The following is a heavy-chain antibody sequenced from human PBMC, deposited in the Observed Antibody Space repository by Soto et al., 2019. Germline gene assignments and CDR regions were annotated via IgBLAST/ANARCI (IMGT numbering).Heavy chain of an antibody. CDR2: INHSGST. D-gene: IGHD3-10*01. V-gene: IGHV4-34*01. Sequence: SETLSLTCAVYGGSFSGYYWSWIRQPPGKGLEWIGEINHSGSTNYNPSLKSRVTISVDTSKNQFSLKLSSVTAADTAVYYCARWVAYYGSGSRLSYYYYYMDVWGKGTTVTVSS. CDR3: ARWVAYYGSGSRLSYYYYYMDV. J-gene: IGHJ6*03. CDR1: GGSFSGYY.